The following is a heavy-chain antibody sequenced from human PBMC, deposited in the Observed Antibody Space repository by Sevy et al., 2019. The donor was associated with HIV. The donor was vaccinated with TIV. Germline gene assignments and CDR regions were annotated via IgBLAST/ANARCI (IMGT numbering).Heavy chain of an antibody. V-gene: IGHV3-13*01. D-gene: IGHD1-26*01. Sequence: GGSLRLSCAASGFTFSSYDMHWVRHATGKGLEWVSAIGTAGDTYYPGSVKGRFTISRENAKNSLYLQMNSLRAGDTAVYYCARGEGGLVGATSYYGMDVWGQGTTVTVSS. J-gene: IGHJ6*02. CDR2: IGTAGDT. CDR3: ARGEGGLVGATSYYGMDV. CDR1: GFTFSSYD.